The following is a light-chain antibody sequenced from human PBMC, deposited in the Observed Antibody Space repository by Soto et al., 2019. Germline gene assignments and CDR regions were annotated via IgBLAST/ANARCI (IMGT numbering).Light chain of an antibody. J-gene: IGKJ1*01. Sequence: DIQMTQSPSSLSASVGDRVTITCRASQGISNYLAWYQQKPGKVPKLLIYAASTLQSGVPSRFGGSGSGTDFTLTISILQPEDVASYYCQKYNSAPRTFGQGKKLEIK. CDR2: AAS. V-gene: IGKV1-27*01. CDR3: QKYNSAPRT. CDR1: QGISNY.